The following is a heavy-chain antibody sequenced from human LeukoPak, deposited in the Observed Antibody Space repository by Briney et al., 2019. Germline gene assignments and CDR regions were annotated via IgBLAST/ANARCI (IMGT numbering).Heavy chain of an antibody. CDR3: ARDRGYSTFDY. Sequence: GGSLRLSCAASGFTFSSYWMSWVRQAPGKGLEWVANIKQDGSEKYYVDSVKGRFTISRDNAKNSLYLQMNSLRVDNTAVYYCARDRGYSTFDYWGQGTLVTVSS. V-gene: IGHV3-7*01. J-gene: IGHJ4*02. CDR1: GFTFSSYW. D-gene: IGHD4-23*01. CDR2: IKQDGSEK.